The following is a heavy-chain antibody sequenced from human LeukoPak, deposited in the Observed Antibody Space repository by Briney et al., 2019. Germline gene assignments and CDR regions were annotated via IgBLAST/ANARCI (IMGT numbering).Heavy chain of an antibody. CDR2: INPNSGGT. Sequence: ASVKVSCKASGYIFTDYYIHRVRQAPGQGLEWMGWINPNSGGTNYAQKFQGRVTMTRDTSISTADMELSRLRSDDTAVYYCARLDANSSGYKLDYWGQGTLVTVSS. D-gene: IGHD6-19*01. CDR3: ARLDANSSGYKLDY. CDR1: GYIFTDYY. J-gene: IGHJ4*02. V-gene: IGHV1-2*02.